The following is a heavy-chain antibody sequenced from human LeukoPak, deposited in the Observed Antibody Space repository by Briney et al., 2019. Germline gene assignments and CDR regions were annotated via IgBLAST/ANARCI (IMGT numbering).Heavy chain of an antibody. CDR1: GYTFTSYD. V-gene: IGHV1-8*03. CDR2: MNPNSGNT. Sequence: ASVKVSCKASGYTFTSYDINWVRQATGQGLEWMGWMNPNSGNTGYAQKFQGRITITRNTSIRTAYMELSSLRSEDMAFYYCARERGEFGGSYFLDYWGQGTLVTVSS. CDR3: ARERGEFGGSYFLDY. D-gene: IGHD1-26*01. J-gene: IGHJ4*02.